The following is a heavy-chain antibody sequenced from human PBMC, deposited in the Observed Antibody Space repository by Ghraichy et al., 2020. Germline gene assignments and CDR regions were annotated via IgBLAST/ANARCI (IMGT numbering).Heavy chain of an antibody. V-gene: IGHV4-30-4*01. Sequence: SLNISCTVSGGSISSDDYYWSWIRQPPERGLEWIGYIYYSGSTYYNPSLKSRVTISVDTSKNQFSLKLSSVTAADTAVYYCARTLHCSGGSCYSKWFDPWGQGTLVTVSS. CDR3: ARTLHCSGGSCYSKWFDP. CDR1: GGSISSDDYY. CDR2: IYYSGST. D-gene: IGHD2-15*01. J-gene: IGHJ5*02.